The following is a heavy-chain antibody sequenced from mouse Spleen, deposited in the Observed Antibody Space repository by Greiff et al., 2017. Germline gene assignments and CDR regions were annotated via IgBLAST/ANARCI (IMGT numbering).Heavy chain of an antibody. D-gene: IGHD1-1*01. CDR3: ARSYYGSSPFAY. CDR1: GYTFTSYW. CDR2: INPCSGYT. J-gene: IGHJ3*01. V-gene: IGHV1-7*01. Sequence: QVQLQQPGAELAKPGASVKLSCKASGYTFTSYWMHWVKKRPGQGLEWIGYINPCSGYTKYNQKFKDKATLTADKSSSTAYMQLSSLTYEDSAVYYCARSYYGSSPFAYWGQGTLVTVSA.